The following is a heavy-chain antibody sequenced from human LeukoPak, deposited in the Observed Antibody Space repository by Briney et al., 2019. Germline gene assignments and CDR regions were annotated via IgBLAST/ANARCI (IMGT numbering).Heavy chain of an antibody. Sequence: GESLKISCQGSGYTFTRYWFAWVRQMPGSGLERMGVIWPDDSDTRHSPSFQGQVTISVDKSINTADLQWSSLKASDTAMYYCGMGPTGQWLDYWGQGTLVTVSS. CDR1: GYTFTRYW. CDR3: GMGPTGQWLDY. J-gene: IGHJ4*02. V-gene: IGHV5-51*01. CDR2: IWPDDSDT. D-gene: IGHD6-19*01.